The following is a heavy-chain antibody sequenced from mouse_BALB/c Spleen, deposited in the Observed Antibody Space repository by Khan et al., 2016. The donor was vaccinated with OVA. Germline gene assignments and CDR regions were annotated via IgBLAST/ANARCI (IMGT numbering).Heavy chain of an antibody. J-gene: IGHJ4*01. CDR1: GFSLTNYG. D-gene: IGHD2-10*01. V-gene: IGHV2-6-1*01. CDR3: ARQPYYHYDVMDY. CDR2: IWSDGST. Sequence: QVQLKQSGPGLVAPSQSLSITCTISGFSLTNYGVHWVRQPPGKGLEWLVVIWSDGSTTYNSALKSRLTISKYNSNSHVSLKMNSLQTYDTAMYFCARQPYYHYDVMDYWGQGTSVTVSS.